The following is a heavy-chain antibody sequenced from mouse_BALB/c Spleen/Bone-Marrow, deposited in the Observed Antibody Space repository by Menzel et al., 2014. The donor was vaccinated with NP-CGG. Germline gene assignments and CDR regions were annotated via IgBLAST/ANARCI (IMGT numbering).Heavy chain of an antibody. J-gene: IGHJ2*01. CDR3: ARDGYDDY. CDR1: GFTFTDYY. Sequence: EVHLVESGGGLVQPGGSLRLSCATSGFTFTDYYMSWVRQPPGKALEWLGFIRNKANGYTTEYSASVKGRFTISRDNSQSILYLQMNTLRAGDSATYYCARDGYDDYWGQGTTLTVSS. CDR2: IRNKANGYTT. V-gene: IGHV7-3*02. D-gene: IGHD2-2*01.